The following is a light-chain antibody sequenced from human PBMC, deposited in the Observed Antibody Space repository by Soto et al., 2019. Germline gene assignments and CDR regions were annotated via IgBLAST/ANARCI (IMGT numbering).Light chain of an antibody. J-gene: IGKJ2*01. V-gene: IGKV3-11*01. Sequence: EVVLTQSPATLSLSPGETATLSCRATQSIRTDLAWYQQKPGQAPRLLIYDASMRATGIPGRISGSGSGTDFTLTISSLEPEDFATYYCQQSYSTPYTFGQGTKLEIK. CDR2: DAS. CDR1: QSIRTD. CDR3: QQSYSTPYT.